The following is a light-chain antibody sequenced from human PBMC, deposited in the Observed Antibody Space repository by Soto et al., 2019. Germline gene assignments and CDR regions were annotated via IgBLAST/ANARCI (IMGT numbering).Light chain of an antibody. CDR1: QSVSTNY. J-gene: IGKJ1*01. Sequence: EIVLTQSPATLSLSPGERATLSCGASQSVSTNYLAWYQQKPGLAPRLLIYNASNRATGIPIRFTGSGSGTDFTLTISSLEPEDFAVYYCQQRHNWPRTFSQGTKVDIK. CDR3: QQRHNWPRT. V-gene: IGKV3D-20*02. CDR2: NAS.